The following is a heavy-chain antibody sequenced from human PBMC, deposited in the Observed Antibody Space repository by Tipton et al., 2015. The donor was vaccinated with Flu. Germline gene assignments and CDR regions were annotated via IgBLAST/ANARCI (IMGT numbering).Heavy chain of an antibody. CDR1: GGSISSYY. V-gene: IGHV4-59*01. J-gene: IGHJ2*01. D-gene: IGHD3-10*01. CDR2: IYYRGST. Sequence: TLSLTCTVSGGSISSYYWSWIRQPPGKGLEWIGYIYYRGSTNYNPSLKSRVTISVDTSKNQFSLKLSSVTAADTAVYYCARVCDPRIRYFDLWGRGTLVTVSS. CDR3: ARVCDPRIRYFDL.